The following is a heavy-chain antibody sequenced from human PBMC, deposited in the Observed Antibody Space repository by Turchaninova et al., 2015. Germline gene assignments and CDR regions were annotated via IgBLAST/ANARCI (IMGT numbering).Heavy chain of an antibody. CDR2: INPSGGST. D-gene: IGHD2-21*02. Sequence: QVPLVPSGAEVKKPGASVKVSCRASGYIFTNYYMPWVGQAPGQGLEWMGIINPSGGSTSYAQKFQGRVTMTRDTSTSTVYMELSSLRSEDTAVYYCARVTARGATASYGMDVWGQGTTVTVSS. V-gene: IGHV1-46*01. CDR1: GYIFTNYY. CDR3: ARVTARGATASYGMDV. J-gene: IGHJ6*02.